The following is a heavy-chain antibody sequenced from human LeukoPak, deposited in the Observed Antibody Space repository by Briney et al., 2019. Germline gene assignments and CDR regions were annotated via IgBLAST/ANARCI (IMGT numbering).Heavy chain of an antibody. CDR2: INGVSSHI. CDR1: GFIFSGSA. V-gene: IGHV3-21*01. D-gene: IGHD2/OR15-2a*01. CDR3: VRGGLSSSWFDP. J-gene: IGHJ5*02. Sequence: GGSLRLSCAASGFIFSGSAMNWVRQAPGKGLEWVSSINGVSSHIYYADSVKGRFTISRDNSKNTLYLQMNSLRGEDTAVYYCVRGGLSSSWFDPWGQGTLVTVSS.